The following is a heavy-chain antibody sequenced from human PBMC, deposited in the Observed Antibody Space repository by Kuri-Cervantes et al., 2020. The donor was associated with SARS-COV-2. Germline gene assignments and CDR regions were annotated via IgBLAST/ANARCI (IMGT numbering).Heavy chain of an antibody. CDR2: ISGSGGST. D-gene: IGHD4-11*01. Sequence: GGSLRLSCAASGFTFSSYAMSWVRQAPGKGLEWVSAISGSGGSTYYADSVKGRFTISRDNSKNTLYLQMNSLRAEDTAVYYCASRTVTTGYYYGMDVWGQGTTVTVSS. J-gene: IGHJ6*02. CDR1: GFTFSSYA. V-gene: IGHV3-23*01. CDR3: ASRTVTTGYYYGMDV.